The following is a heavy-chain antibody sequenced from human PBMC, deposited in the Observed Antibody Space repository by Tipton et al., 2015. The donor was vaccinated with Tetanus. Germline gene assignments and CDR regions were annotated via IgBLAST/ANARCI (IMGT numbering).Heavy chain of an antibody. CDR2: ISHSGRT. D-gene: IGHD3-22*01. CDR1: GGSVSNGGYS. J-gene: IGHJ4*02. Sequence: TLSLTCAVSGGSVSNGGYSWSWIRQPPGKGLECIGYISHSGRTYYNPSLNSRVTISLDRSKNQFSLELTSVTAADTAVYYCARDSYYSSRWSFADYWGQGTLVTVSS. CDR3: ARDSYYSSRWSFADY. V-gene: IGHV4-30-2*01.